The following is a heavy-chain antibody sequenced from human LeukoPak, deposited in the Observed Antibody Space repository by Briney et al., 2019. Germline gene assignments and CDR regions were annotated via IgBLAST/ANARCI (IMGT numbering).Heavy chain of an antibody. J-gene: IGHJ4*02. V-gene: IGHV3-43D*04. D-gene: IGHD2-21*02. Sequence: GGSLRLSCAASGFTFDDYAMHWVRQAPGKGLEWVSYISWDGDKTDYADSVKGRFTISRDNAKNSLYLQMNSLRAEDTAVYYCVREDTPATANYWGQGTLVTISS. CDR1: GFTFDDYA. CDR2: ISWDGDKT. CDR3: VREDTPATANY.